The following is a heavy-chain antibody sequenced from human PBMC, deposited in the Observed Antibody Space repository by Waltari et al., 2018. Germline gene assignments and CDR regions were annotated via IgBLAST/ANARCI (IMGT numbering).Heavy chain of an antibody. CDR3: AGVKRITGSYIDY. V-gene: IGHV1-18*01. J-gene: IGHJ4*02. CDR1: GGTFISHA. Sequence: QVQLVQSGAEVKKPGSSVKVSCQASGGTFISHAISWVRQAPGQGLDWMGWSSAYNSNTNYEQKVQGRVTMTTDKSTSTAYMELRSLRSDDTAVEYCAGVKRITGSYIDYWGQGTLVTVSS. CDR2: SSAYNSNT. D-gene: IGHD1-20*01.